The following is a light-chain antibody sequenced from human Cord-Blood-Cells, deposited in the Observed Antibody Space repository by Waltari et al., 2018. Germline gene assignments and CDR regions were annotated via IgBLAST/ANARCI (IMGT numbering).Light chain of an antibody. CDR2: AAS. CDR1: HSISSY. CDR3: QQSYSTPLPT. Sequence: DIKMTQYTYFLSAYVGDRVNITCRASHSISSYLNWYQQKPGKAPKLLIYAASSLQSGVPSRFSGSGSGTDFTLTISSLQPEYFATYYCQQSYSTPLPTFGQGTKVEIK. J-gene: IGKJ1*01. V-gene: IGKV1-39*01.